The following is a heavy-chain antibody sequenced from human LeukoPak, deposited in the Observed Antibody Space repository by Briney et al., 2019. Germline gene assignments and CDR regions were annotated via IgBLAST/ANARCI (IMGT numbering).Heavy chain of an antibody. D-gene: IGHD4-17*01. CDR1: GGSFSGYY. Sequence: SETLSLTCAVYGGSFSGYYWSWIRQPPGKGLEWIGETNHSGSTNYNPSLKSRVTISVDTSKNQFSLKLSSVTAADTAVYYCARRAYGDYVWFDPWGQGTLVTVSS. CDR3: ARRAYGDYVWFDP. CDR2: TNHSGST. V-gene: IGHV4-34*01. J-gene: IGHJ5*02.